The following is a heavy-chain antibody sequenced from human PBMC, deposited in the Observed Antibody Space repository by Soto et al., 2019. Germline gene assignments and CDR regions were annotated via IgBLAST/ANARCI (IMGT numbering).Heavy chain of an antibody. V-gene: IGHV3-30*18. D-gene: IGHD3-22*01. CDR1: GFTFSSYG. J-gene: IGHJ4*02. CDR2: ISYDGSNK. Sequence: QVQLVESGGGVVQPGRSLRLSCAASGFTFSSYGMHWVRQAPGKGLEWVAVISYDGSNKYYADSVKGRFTISRDNSKNTLYLQMNSLRAEDTAVYYCAKPLDYYDSSGYPYWGQGTLVTVSS. CDR3: AKPLDYYDSSGYPY.